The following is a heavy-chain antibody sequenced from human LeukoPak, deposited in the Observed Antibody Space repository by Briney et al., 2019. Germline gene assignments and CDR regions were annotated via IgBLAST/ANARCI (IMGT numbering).Heavy chain of an antibody. D-gene: IGHD3-22*01. CDR1: GYSFTSYW. CDR3: ARLRYYYDSSSAFDI. J-gene: IGHJ3*02. CDR2: IYPGDSDT. V-gene: IGHV5-51*01. Sequence: GESLKISCKGSGYSFTSYWIGWVRQMPGKSLEWMGIIYPGDSDTRYSPSFQGQVTRSADKSISTAYLQWSSLKASDTAMYYCARLRYYYDSSSAFDIWGQGTMVTVSS.